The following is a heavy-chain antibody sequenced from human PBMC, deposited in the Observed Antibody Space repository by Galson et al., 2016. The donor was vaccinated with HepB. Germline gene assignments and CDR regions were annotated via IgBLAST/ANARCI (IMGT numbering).Heavy chain of an antibody. J-gene: IGHJ4*02. CDR3: ARGQVGAILDS. D-gene: IGHD1-26*01. V-gene: IGHV4-34*01. CDR2: INHDGST. Sequence: SETLSLTCAVYGGSFSEDYLSWIRQPPGKGLEWIGEINHDGSTIYNPSLKSRVTISVDTSKNQFSLKLSSVTAADTAVYYCARGQVGAILDSWGQGTLVTVSS. CDR1: GGSFSEDY.